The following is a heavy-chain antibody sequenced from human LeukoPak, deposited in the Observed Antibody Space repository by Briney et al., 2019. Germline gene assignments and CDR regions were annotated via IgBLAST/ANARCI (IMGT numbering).Heavy chain of an antibody. CDR1: GFTFSSYA. D-gene: IGHD5-18*01. J-gene: IGHJ4*02. CDR3: AKDSRRGYSYGPAAY. CDR2: ISGGGGST. V-gene: IGHV3-23*01. Sequence: GGSLRLSCAASGFTFSSYAMSWVRQAPGRGLEWVSGISGGGGSTYYADSVKGRVTISRDNSKNTLYLQMNSLRAEDTAVYYCAKDSRRGYSYGPAAYWGQGTLVTVAS.